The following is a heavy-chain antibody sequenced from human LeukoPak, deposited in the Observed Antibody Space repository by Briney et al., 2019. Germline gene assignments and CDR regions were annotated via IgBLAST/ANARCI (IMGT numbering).Heavy chain of an antibody. CDR2: MNPNSGNT. CDR3: TRGLLWFGELLIP. D-gene: IGHD3-10*01. CDR1: GYTFTSYD. J-gene: IGHJ5*02. Sequence: ASVKVSCKASGYTFTSYDINWVRQATGQGLEWMGWMNPNSGNTGYAQKFQGRVTMTRNTSISTAYMELSSLRSEDTAVYYCTRGLLWFGELLIPWGQGTLVTVSS. V-gene: IGHV1-8*01.